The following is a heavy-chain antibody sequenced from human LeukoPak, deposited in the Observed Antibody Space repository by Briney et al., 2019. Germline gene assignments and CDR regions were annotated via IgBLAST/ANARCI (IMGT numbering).Heavy chain of an antibody. J-gene: IGHJ6*02. CDR1: GYSLNAYY. CDR3: ARLFPEYYYYGMDV. CDR2: INPSSGGT. V-gene: IGHV1-2*02. Sequence: ASVKVSCKASGYSLNAYYMHWVRQAPGQGLEWMGWINPSSGGTKYAQKFQGRVTMTRDTSISTAYMELSRLRSDDTAVYYCARLFPEYYYYGMDVWGQGTTVTVSS.